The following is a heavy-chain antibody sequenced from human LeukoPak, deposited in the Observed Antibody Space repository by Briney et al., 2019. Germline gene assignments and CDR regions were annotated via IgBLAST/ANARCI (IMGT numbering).Heavy chain of an antibody. J-gene: IGHJ6*02. V-gene: IGHV1-8*01. CDR2: MNPNSGNT. D-gene: IGHD3-16*02. Sequence: ASVKVSFKASGYTFTSYDINWVRQATGQGLEWMGWMNPNSGNTGYAQKFQGRVTMTRNTSISTAYMELSSLRSEDTAVYYCARGLIATFYYYYGMDVWGQGTTVTVSS. CDR3: ARGLIATFYYYYGMDV. CDR1: GYTFTSYD.